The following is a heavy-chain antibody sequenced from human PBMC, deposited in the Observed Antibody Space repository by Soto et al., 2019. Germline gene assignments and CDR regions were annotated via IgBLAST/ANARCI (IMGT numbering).Heavy chain of an antibody. CDR1: GFTFSSYS. J-gene: IGHJ4*02. V-gene: IGHV3-48*02. Sequence: EVQLVESGGGLVQPGGSLRLSCAASGFTFSSYSMNWVRQAPGKGLEWVSYISSSSTIYYADSVKGRFTISRDNAKNSLYLQMNSLRDEDTAVYYCARHSSGWDAIPFDYWGQGTLVTVSS. CDR3: ARHSSGWDAIPFDY. CDR2: ISSSSTI. D-gene: IGHD6-19*01.